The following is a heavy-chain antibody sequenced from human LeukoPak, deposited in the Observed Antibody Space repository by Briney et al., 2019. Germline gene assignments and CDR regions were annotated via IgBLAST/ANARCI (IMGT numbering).Heavy chain of an antibody. CDR3: ARGGYCSSTSCQIDY. Sequence: PSETLSLTCTVSGGSISSSSYYWSWIRQPPGKGLEWIGEINHSGSTNYNPSLKSRVTISVDTSKNQFSLKLSSVTAADTAVYYCARGGYCSSTSCQIDYWGQGTLVTVSS. CDR2: INHSGST. V-gene: IGHV4-39*07. CDR1: GGSISSSSYY. J-gene: IGHJ4*02. D-gene: IGHD2-2*01.